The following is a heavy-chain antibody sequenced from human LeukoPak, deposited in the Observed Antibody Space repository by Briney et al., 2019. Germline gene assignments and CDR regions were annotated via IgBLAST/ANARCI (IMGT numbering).Heavy chain of an antibody. Sequence: ASVKVSCKASGYTFTGYYLHWVRQAPGQGLECMGWINPNSGDTSIAQKFQGRVTLTRDTSISTASMDLSSLNSEETATYYCASGADVKSVHYNYRTTYSYYCDNWGQGALVTVSS. D-gene: IGHD2/OR15-2a*01. CDR1: GYTFTGYY. CDR3: ASGADVKSVHYNYRTTYSYYCDN. V-gene: IGHV1-2*02. J-gene: IGHJ4*02. CDR2: INPNSGDT.